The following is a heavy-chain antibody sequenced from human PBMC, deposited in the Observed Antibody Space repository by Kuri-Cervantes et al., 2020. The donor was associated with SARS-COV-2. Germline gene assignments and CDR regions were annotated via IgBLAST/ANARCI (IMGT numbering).Heavy chain of an antibody. CDR2: INWNGGST. V-gene: IGHV3-20*01. CDR3: ARDPGANWNAFDI. D-gene: IGHD1-20*01. Sequence: GESLKISCAASGFTFDDYGMSWVRQAPGKGLEWVSGINWNGGSTGYADSVKGRFTISRDNAKNSLYLQMNSLRAEDTALYHCARDPGANWNAFDIWGQGTIVTVSS. J-gene: IGHJ3*02. CDR1: GFTFDDYG.